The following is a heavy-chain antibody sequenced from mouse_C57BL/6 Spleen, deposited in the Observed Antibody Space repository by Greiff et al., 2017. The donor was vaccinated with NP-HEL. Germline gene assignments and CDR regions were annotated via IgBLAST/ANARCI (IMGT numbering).Heavy chain of an antibody. J-gene: IGHJ3*01. CDR2: IYPGDGDT. V-gene: IGHV1-82*01. CDR1: GYAFSSSW. CDR3: ARESNYPAWFAY. D-gene: IGHD2-5*01. Sequence: QVQLQQSGPALVKPGASVKISCKASGYAFSSSWMNWVKQRPGKGLEWIGRIYPGDGDTNYNGKFKGKATLTADKSSSTAYMQLSSLTSEDSAVYFCARESNYPAWFAYWGQGTLVTVSA.